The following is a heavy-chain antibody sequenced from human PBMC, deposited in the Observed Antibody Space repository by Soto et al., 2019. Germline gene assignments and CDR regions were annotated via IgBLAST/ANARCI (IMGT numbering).Heavy chain of an antibody. V-gene: IGHV3-23*01. CDR1: GFTISSYA. J-gene: IGHJ4*02. CDR2: MSGSGERT. D-gene: IGHD6-19*01. CDR3: AKAYSSLMAFDY. Sequence: GGSLRLSCAASGFTISSYAMSWVRQAPGRGLEWVSAMSGSGERTYYGDSVKGRFTISRDNSKNTLYLQMNSLRAEDTALYYCAKAYSSLMAFDYWGQGTLVTVSS.